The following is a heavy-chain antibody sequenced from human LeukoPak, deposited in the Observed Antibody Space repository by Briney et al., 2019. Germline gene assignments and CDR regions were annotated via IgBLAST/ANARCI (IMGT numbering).Heavy chain of an antibody. Sequence: ASVKVSCKASGYTFTSYGISWVRQAPGQGLEWMGWMNPNSGNTGYAQKFQGRVTMTRNTSISTAYMELSSLRSEDTAVYYCARGIVVIPNWFDPWGQGTLVTVSS. CDR1: GYTFTSYG. V-gene: IGHV1-8*02. D-gene: IGHD3-22*01. J-gene: IGHJ5*02. CDR3: ARGIVVIPNWFDP. CDR2: MNPNSGNT.